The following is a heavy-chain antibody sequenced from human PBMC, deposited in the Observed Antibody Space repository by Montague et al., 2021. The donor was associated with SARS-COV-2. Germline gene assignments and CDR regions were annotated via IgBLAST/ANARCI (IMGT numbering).Heavy chain of an antibody. CDR2: IYYRGST. Sequence: ETLSLTCTVSGGSINSDYWSWIRQPPGKGLAWIGYIYYRGSTNYNPSLKSRVTISVDTSKNQFSLKLISVTAADTAVYYCASEDRWNWFDPWGQGILVTVSS. CDR3: ASEDRWNWFDP. CDR1: GGSINSDY. D-gene: IGHD5-24*01. J-gene: IGHJ5*02. V-gene: IGHV4-59*01.